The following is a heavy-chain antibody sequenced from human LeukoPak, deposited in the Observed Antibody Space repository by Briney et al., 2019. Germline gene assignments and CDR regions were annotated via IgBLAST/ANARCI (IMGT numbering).Heavy chain of an antibody. D-gene: IGHD1-20*01. CDR3: AKALNWNQIDY. V-gene: IGHV3-74*01. CDR1: GFSFSVTL. Sequence: PGGSLRLSCAASGFSFSVTLMHWVRQAPGKGLVWVSRINPDGSTTDYADAVKGRFTISRDNAKNTVYLHMNSLRAEDTAVYYCAKALNWNQIDYWGQGSLVTVSS. CDR2: INPDGSTT. J-gene: IGHJ4*02.